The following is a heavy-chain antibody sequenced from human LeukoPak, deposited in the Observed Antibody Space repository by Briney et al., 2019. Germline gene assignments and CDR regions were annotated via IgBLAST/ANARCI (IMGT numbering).Heavy chain of an antibody. J-gene: IGHJ3*02. CDR2: TIPILGIA. V-gene: IGHV1-69*02. Sequence: VASVKVSCKASGGTFSSYTISWVRQAPGQGLEWMGRTIPILGIANYAQKFQGRVTITADKSTSTAYMELSSLRSEDTAVYYCARAAIAVAGTSIDAFDIWGQGTMVTVSS. CDR1: GGTFSSYT. D-gene: IGHD6-19*01. CDR3: ARAAIAVAGTSIDAFDI.